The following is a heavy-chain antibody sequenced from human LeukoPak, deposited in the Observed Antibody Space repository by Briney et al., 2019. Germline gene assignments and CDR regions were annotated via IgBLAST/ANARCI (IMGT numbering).Heavy chain of an antibody. CDR3: ARDFTPGVIAAGP. CDR2: ISPFTGNA. Sequence: ASVKVSCTASGYMFSNYGISWVRQAPGQGLEWMGWISPFTGNAHYAQTVQPRVTMTTDTSTSTAYMDLRSLRSDDTAVYYCARDFTPGVIAAGPWGQGTLVTVSS. J-gene: IGHJ5*02. V-gene: IGHV1-18*01. D-gene: IGHD2/OR15-2a*01. CDR1: GYMFSNYG.